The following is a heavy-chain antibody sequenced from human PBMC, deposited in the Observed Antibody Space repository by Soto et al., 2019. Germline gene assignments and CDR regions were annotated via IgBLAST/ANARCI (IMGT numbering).Heavy chain of an antibody. CDR3: AREAPYCTSATWPKFYDMDV. V-gene: IGHV1-69*13. J-gene: IGHJ6*02. CDR2: IIPILNSP. Sequence: GASVKVSCKASGGTFGSYAITWVRRAPGQGLEWLGGIIPILNSPAYAQKFQARVVITADEITNTAYMELNSLRFDDTAVYYCAREAPYCTSATWPKFYDMDVWGQGTTVTVSS. CDR1: GGTFGSYA. D-gene: IGHD2-21*01.